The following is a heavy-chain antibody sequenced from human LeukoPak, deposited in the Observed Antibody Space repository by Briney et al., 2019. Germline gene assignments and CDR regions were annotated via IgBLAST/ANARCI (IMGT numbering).Heavy chain of an antibody. D-gene: IGHD2-2*01. J-gene: IGHJ4*02. CDR2: ISAYNGNT. Sequence: ASVKVSCEASGYTFTSYGISWVRQAPGQGLEWMGWISAYNGNTNYAQKLQGRVTMTTDTSTSTAYMELRSLRSDDTAVYYCARASRIVVVPAAADYWGQGTLVTVSS. CDR1: GYTFTSYG. V-gene: IGHV1-18*01. CDR3: ARASRIVVVPAAADY.